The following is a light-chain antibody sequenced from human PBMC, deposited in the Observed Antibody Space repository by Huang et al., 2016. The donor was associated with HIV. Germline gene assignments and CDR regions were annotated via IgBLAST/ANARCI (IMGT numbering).Light chain of an antibody. V-gene: IGKV4-1*01. J-gene: IGKJ1*01. CDR3: LQYYSVPQT. CDR2: WAT. CDR1: QRVLYSLSKKNY. Sequence: DIVMTQSPDSLAVSPGERATINCKSSQRVLYSLSKKNYLAWFKQKPGRPPKLLIYWATTRESGVPDRFSGSGSGTDFTLTINNLQAEDVAVYFCLQYYSVPQTFGHGTKVEI.